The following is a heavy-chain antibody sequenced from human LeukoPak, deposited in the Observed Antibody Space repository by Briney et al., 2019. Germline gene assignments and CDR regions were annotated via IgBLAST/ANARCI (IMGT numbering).Heavy chain of an antibody. CDR1: GYTFTGYY. D-gene: IGHD6-19*01. CDR2: INANSGST. CDR3: VRDSGITVAGAYYFYTMDV. J-gene: IGHJ6*02. Sequence: ASVKVSCKASGYTFTGYYMHWVRQAPGQGLEWVGWINANSGSTNYAQKFQGRVTMTRDTSISTAYMELNRLRSDDTAVYYCVRDSGITVAGAYYFYTMDVWGQGTTVTVSS. V-gene: IGHV1-2*02.